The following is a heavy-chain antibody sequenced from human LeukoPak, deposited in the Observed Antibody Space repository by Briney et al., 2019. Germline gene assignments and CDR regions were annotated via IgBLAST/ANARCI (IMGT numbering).Heavy chain of an antibody. J-gene: IGHJ6*03. Sequence: SETLSLTCAVYGGSFSGYYWSWIRQPPGKGLEWIGSIDYSGSTYNNPSLKSRVTISVDTSKNQFSLKLSSVTAADTAVYYCARLTKNDSGTYRFGKKKRGYMDVWGKGTTVTISS. V-gene: IGHV4-34*01. D-gene: IGHD3-10*01. CDR2: IDYSGST. CDR1: GGSFSGYY. CDR3: ARLTKNDSGTYRFGKKKRGYMDV.